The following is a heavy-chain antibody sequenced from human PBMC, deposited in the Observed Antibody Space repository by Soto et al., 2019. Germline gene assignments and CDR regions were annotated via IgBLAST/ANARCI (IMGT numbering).Heavy chain of an antibody. J-gene: IGHJ4*02. Sequence: QITLKESGPTLVKPTQTLTLTCTFSGFSLSTSGVAVGWIRQPPGKALEWLALIFWDDDKRYSPSLESRLTITKGPSKNQVVLTMTNMDPVDTATYYCVHRQATLMRYWGQGTLVTVSS. V-gene: IGHV2-5*02. CDR1: GFSLSTSGVA. CDR2: IFWDDDK. D-gene: IGHD3-9*01. CDR3: VHRQATLMRY.